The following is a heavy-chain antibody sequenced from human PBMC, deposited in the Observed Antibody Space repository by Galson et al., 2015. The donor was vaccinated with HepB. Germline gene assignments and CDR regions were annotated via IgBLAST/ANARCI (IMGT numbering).Heavy chain of an antibody. D-gene: IGHD6-19*01. J-gene: IGHJ4*02. CDR2: VTGDGENT. V-gene: IGHV3-23*01. CDR1: GFTFANYA. CDR3: AKRHTSGWFYFDY. Sequence: SLRLSCAASGFTFANYAMTWVRQPPGKGLKWVSTVTGDGENTFYADSVKGRFTVSRDNSRNTLYLQMNSLRAEDTALYYCAKRHTSGWFYFDYWGQGSLVTVSS.